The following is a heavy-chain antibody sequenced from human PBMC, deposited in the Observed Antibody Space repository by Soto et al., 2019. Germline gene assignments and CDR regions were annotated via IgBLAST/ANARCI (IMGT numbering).Heavy chain of an antibody. D-gene: IGHD2-2*01. J-gene: IGHJ6*02. Sequence: QVQLVQSGAEVKKPGSSVKVSCKASGGTFSSYAISWVRQAPGQGLEWMGGIIPIFGTANYAQKFQGRVTITADESTSTAYMELSSLRSEDTAVYYCARGVVVVPAARRGYGMDVWCQGTTVTVSS. CDR1: GGTFSSYA. CDR2: IIPIFGTA. V-gene: IGHV1-69*01. CDR3: ARGVVVVPAARRGYGMDV.